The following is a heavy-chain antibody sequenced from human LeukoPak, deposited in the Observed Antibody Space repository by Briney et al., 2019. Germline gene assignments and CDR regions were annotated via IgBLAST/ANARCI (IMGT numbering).Heavy chain of an antibody. Sequence: GGSLRLSCAAAGFTFSSYAMTWVRQAPGKGLEWVSVISGNGGATYYADSVKGRLTISRDNSKNTLYLQMNSLRAEDTAVYYCARGFAVWNSGYLYFDYWGQGTPVTVSA. CDR2: ISGNGGAT. D-gene: IGHD5-12*01. CDR1: GFTFSSYA. V-gene: IGHV3-23*01. CDR3: ARGFAVWNSGYLYFDY. J-gene: IGHJ4*02.